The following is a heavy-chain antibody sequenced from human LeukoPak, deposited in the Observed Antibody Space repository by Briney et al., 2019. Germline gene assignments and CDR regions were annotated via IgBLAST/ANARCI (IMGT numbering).Heavy chain of an antibody. CDR1: GGSISSSSYY. J-gene: IGHJ4*02. V-gene: IGHV4-39*01. D-gene: IGHD2-21*02. CDR3: ARRAVVVTATRPSTFDY. CDR2: TYYGGIT. Sequence: SETLSLTCTVSGGSISSSSYYWGWIRQPPGKGLEWIGNTYYGGITYYNPSLKSRVTISVDTSKNQFSLKLTSVTPADTAVYYCARRAVVVTATRPSTFDYWGQGTLVTVSS.